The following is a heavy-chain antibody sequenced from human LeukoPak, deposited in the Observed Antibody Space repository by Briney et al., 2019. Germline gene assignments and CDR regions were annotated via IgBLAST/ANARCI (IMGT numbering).Heavy chain of an antibody. CDR2: IIPIFGKA. Sequence: SVKVSCKASGGTFSSHGISWVRQAPGQGLEWMGRIIPIFGKANYAQKFQGRVTITTDESTSTAYMELSSLRSEDTAVYYCARALKYYDFWSGSLADAFDIWGQGTMVTVSS. D-gene: IGHD3-3*01. V-gene: IGHV1-69*05. CDR1: GGTFSSHG. CDR3: ARALKYYDFWSGSLADAFDI. J-gene: IGHJ3*02.